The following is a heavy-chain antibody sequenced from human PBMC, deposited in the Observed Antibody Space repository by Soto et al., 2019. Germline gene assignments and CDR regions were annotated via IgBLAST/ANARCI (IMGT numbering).Heavy chain of an antibody. V-gene: IGHV3-48*02. J-gene: IGHJ6*02. CDR2: ISSSSSTI. CDR1: GFTFSSYS. Sequence: PGGSLRLSCAASGFTFSSYSMNWVRQAPGKGLEWVSYISSSSSTIYYADSVKGRFAISRDNAKNSLYLQMNSLRDEDTAVYYCAREVPAANWFYYYYGMDVWGQGTTVTVSS. D-gene: IGHD2-2*01. CDR3: AREVPAANWFYYYYGMDV.